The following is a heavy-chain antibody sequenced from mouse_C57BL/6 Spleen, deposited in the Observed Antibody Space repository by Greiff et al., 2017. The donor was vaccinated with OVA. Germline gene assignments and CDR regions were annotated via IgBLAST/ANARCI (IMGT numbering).Heavy chain of an antibody. CDR2: ISFKSGNYAT. CDR3: TGANFDY. J-gene: IGHJ2*01. CDR1: GFTFSNYW. V-gene: IGHV6-3*01. D-gene: IGHD1-2*01. Sequence: EVQVEESGGGLVQPGGSMKLSCVASGFTFSNYWMNWVRQSPEQGLEWVAQISFKSGNYATHYELSVKGRFTISRDDSKSSGSVEMNNLRAEDTGIYYCTGANFDYWGQGTTLTVSS.